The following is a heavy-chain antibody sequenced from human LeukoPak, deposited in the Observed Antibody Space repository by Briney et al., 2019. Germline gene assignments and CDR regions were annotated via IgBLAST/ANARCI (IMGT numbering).Heavy chain of an antibody. CDR3: ARADIVVVPAAFLIVDYYYYGMDV. CDR2: IRQDGSEK. CDR1: GFTFSSYW. Sequence: GGSLRLSCAASGFTFSSYWMSWVRQAPGKGLEWVANIRQDGSEKYYVDSVKGRFTISRDNAKNSLYLQMNSLRAEDTAVYYCARADIVVVPAAFLIVDYYYYGMDVWGQGTTVTVSS. D-gene: IGHD2-2*01. V-gene: IGHV3-7*01. J-gene: IGHJ6*02.